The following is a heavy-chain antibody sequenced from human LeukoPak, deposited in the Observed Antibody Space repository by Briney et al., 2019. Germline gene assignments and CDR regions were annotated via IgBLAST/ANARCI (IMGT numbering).Heavy chain of an antibody. CDR2: IYYTGST. Sequence: SETLSLTCTVSGGSIRSSSYYWGWIRQPPGKGLEWIGTIYYTGSTYYDPSLKSRVTISVDTSKNQFSLKLSSVTAADTAVYYCARGPDYPYYMDVWGKGTTVTVSS. CDR1: GGSIRSSSYY. J-gene: IGHJ6*03. CDR3: ARGPDYPYYMDV. V-gene: IGHV4-39*07.